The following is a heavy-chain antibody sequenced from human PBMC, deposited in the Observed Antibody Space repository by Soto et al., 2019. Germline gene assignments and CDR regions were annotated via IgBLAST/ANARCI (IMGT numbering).Heavy chain of an antibody. Sequence: PSETLSLTCTVSGGSINDYYWSWIRQPPGKCLEWIGYIYYSGSTNYNPSLKSRPTISVDRSKIQFSLKLNSVTAADTAVYYCVRIRGVYGGNSIDSWGQGTLVTVSS. D-gene: IGHD4-17*01. J-gene: IGHJ4*02. V-gene: IGHV4-59*01. CDR2: IYYSGST. CDR1: GGSINDYY. CDR3: VRIRGVYGGNSIDS.